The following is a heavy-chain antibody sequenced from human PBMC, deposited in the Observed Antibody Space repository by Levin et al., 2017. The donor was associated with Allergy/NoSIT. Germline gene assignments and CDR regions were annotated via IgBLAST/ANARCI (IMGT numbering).Heavy chain of an antibody. CDR2: ISSSSSTI. J-gene: IGHJ4*02. D-gene: IGHD4-17*01. Sequence: GGSLRLSCAASGFTFSSYSMNWVRQAPGKGLEWVSYISSSSSTIYYADSVKGRFTISRDNAKNSLYLQMNSLRDEDTAVYYCARDPPLDYGDYVPNFDYWGQGTLVTVSS. V-gene: IGHV3-48*02. CDR1: GFTFSSYS. CDR3: ARDPPLDYGDYVPNFDY.